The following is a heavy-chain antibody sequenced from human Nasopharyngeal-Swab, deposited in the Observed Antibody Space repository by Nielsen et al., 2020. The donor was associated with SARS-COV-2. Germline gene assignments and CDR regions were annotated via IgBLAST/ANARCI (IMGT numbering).Heavy chain of an antibody. D-gene: IGHD5-18*01. Sequence: SDPLSLTCTVPGGSVSSGSYYWCWIRQPPGKGLEWIGYSYYSGSTNYNPSLKSRVTISVDTSKNQFSLKLSSVTAADTAVYYCARDPGYSYFNWFDPWGQGTLVTVSS. V-gene: IGHV4-61*01. CDR2: SYYSGST. CDR1: GGSVSSGSYY. J-gene: IGHJ5*02. CDR3: ARDPGYSYFNWFDP.